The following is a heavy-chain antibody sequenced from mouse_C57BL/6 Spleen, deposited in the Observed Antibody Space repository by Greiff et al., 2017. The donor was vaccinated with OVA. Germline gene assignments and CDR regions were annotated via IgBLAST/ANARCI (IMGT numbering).Heavy chain of an antibody. J-gene: IGHJ3*01. CDR3: ARKEYGNSLWFGY. CDR1: GYTFTSYW. CDR2: IYPGSGST. Sequence: VQLQQPGAELVKPGASVKMSCKASGYTFTSYWITWVKQSPGQGLEWIGDIYPGSGSTNYNEKFKSKATLTVDTSSSTAYMQLSSLTSEDSAVYYCARKEYGNSLWFGYWGQGTLVTVS. D-gene: IGHD1-1*01. V-gene: IGHV1-55*01.